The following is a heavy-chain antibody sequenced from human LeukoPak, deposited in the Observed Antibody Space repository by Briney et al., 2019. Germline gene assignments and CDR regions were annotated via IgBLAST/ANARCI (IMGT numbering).Heavy chain of an antibody. CDR3: VQTTGWPGFDY. V-gene: IGHV4-4*09. Sequence: KPGGSLRLSCAASGFTFSSYSMNWVRQPRGKGLEWIGNIYDGVPTFFNPSLKSRVTISVDTSKGQFSLQLASVTAADTAVYYCVQTTGWPGFDYWGQGILVTASS. CDR1: GFTFSSYS. CDR2: IYDGVPT. D-gene: IGHD6-19*01. J-gene: IGHJ4*02.